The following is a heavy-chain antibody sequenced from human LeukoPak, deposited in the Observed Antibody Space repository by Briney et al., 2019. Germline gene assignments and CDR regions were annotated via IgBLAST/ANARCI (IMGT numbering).Heavy chain of an antibody. Sequence: PGGSLRLSCEASGFNLGRYWVNWVRQVPGKGLVWVSRINDDGAWTSYADSVKGRFTLSRDNSNNTVFLQMNSLRAEDTAVYFCVRAYYYFYMDVWGKGTTVTVSS. J-gene: IGHJ6*03. CDR1: GFNLGRYW. V-gene: IGHV3-74*01. CDR3: VRAYYYFYMDV. CDR2: INDDGAWT.